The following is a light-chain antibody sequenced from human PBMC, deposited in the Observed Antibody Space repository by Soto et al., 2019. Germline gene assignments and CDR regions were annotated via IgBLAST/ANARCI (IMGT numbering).Light chain of an antibody. CDR2: GDS. CDR3: QQYGSSRWT. CDR1: QSVSSN. J-gene: IGKJ1*01. Sequence: EIVMTQSPATLSLSPGQRATLSCRASQSVSSNLAWYQQKPGQAPRLLIYGDSSRATGIPDRFSGSGSGTDFTLTISRLEPEDFAVYYCQQYGSSRWTFGQGTKVDIK. V-gene: IGKV3-20*01.